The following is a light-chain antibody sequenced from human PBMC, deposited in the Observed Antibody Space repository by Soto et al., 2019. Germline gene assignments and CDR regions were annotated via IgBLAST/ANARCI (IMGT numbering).Light chain of an antibody. Sequence: DIQMTRSPSTLSGSVGDRVTITCRASQTISSWLAWYQQKPGKAPKTPIYGASRLHSGVPSRFSGSGSDTLFTLTITSLQRDDFATYYCQHYDGYPQTFGQGTRLEI. V-gene: IGKV1-5*01. CDR2: GAS. J-gene: IGKJ5*01. CDR3: QHYDGYPQT. CDR1: QTISSW.